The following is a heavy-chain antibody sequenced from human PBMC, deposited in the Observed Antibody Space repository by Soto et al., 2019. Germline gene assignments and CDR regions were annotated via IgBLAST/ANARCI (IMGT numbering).Heavy chain of an antibody. CDR2: IYHSGST. D-gene: IGHD3-22*01. J-gene: IGHJ4*02. Sequence: SETLSLTCAVSGGSISSGGYSWSWIRQPPGKGLEWIGYIYHSGSTYYNPSLKSRVTISVDRSKNQFSLKLSSVTAADTAVYYCASGPDSSGYYESGFDDWGQGTLVTVSS. V-gene: IGHV4-30-2*01. CDR1: GGSISSGGYS. CDR3: ASGPDSSGYYESGFDD.